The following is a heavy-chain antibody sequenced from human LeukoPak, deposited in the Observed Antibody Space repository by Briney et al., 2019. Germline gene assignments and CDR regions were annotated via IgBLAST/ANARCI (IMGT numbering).Heavy chain of an antibody. Sequence: SETLSLTCAVYGGSFSGYYWSWIRQPPGKGLEWIGSIYYSGSTYYNPSLKSRVTISVDTSKNQFSLKLSSVTAADTAVYYCARHRYDSSGYYGPYNWFDPWGQGTLVTVSS. J-gene: IGHJ5*02. CDR2: IYYSGST. V-gene: IGHV4-34*01. CDR3: ARHRYDSSGYYGPYNWFDP. D-gene: IGHD3-22*01. CDR1: GGSFSGYY.